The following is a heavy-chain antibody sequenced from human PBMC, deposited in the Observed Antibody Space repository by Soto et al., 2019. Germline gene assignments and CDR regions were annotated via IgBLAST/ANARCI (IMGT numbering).Heavy chain of an antibody. CDR2: IYPGDSDI. CDR3: ARGPVWSNSFDH. D-gene: IGHD1-26*01. J-gene: IGHJ4*02. V-gene: IGHV5-51*01. CDR1: GYSFTSFW. Sequence: HGESLKISCKASGYSFTSFWIAWVRQMPGKGLEWLGIIYPGDSDIRDIPSFPGQVTISADKSISTAYLQWSSLKASYTAMYYCARGPVWSNSFDHWGQGTLVTVS.